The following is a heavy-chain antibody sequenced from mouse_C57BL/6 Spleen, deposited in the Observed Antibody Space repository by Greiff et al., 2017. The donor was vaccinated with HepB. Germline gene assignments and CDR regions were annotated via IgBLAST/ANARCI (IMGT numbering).Heavy chain of an antibody. CDR2: IYPGDGDT. CDR3: ARRTTVRMDY. J-gene: IGHJ4*01. V-gene: IGHV1-80*01. Sequence: VKLMESGAELVKPGASVKISCKASGYAFSSYWMNWVKQRPGKGLEWIGQIYPGDGDTNYNGKFKGKATLTADKSSSTAYMQLSSLTSEDSAVYVCARRTTVRMDYWGQGTSVTVSS. D-gene: IGHD1-1*01. CDR1: GYAFSSYW.